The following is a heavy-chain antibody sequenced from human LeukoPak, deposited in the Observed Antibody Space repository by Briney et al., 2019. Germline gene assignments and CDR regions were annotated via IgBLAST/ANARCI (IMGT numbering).Heavy chain of an antibody. V-gene: IGHV3-21*01. CDR3: ARDASLYCSGNDCYWAFDR. CDR1: GFTFSSYS. CDR2: ISSSSSYI. D-gene: IGHD2-15*01. J-gene: IGHJ5*02. Sequence: GGSLRLSCAASGFTFSSYSMNWVRQAPGKGLEWVSSISSSSSYIYYADSVKGRFTISRDNAKNSLYLQMNSLRAEDTAVYYCARDASLYCSGNDCYWAFDRWGQGTLVTVSS.